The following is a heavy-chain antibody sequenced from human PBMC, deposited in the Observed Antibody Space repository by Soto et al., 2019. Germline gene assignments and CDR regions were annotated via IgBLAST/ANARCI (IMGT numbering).Heavy chain of an antibody. D-gene: IGHD5-18*01. V-gene: IGHV3-13*01. CDR2: LGSAGDT. CDR1: GFMFSGYD. J-gene: IGHJ6*02. CDR3: VRGDAGYFEYGMDV. Sequence: EVQLVESGGGLVQPGGSLRLSCAASGFMFSGYDMHWVRQATGKGLEWVSTLGSAGDTYYQGSVKGRFTISRANAKNSLYLQMNSLRVGDTAVYYCVRGDAGYFEYGMDVWGQGTTVTVSS.